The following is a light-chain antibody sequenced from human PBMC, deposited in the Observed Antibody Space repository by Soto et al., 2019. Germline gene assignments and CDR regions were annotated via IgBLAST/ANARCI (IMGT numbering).Light chain of an antibody. CDR2: AAS. J-gene: IGKJ4*01. CDR3: KQSKSFPLT. CDR1: QGIDRW. V-gene: IGKV1-12*01. Sequence: DIQMAQSASSLCESVGDRVFLTCLASQGIDRWLAWYQQKPGEAPKVLIYAASSLRSGVPSRFSGSGYGTDFSLTISSLQPEDLATYYCKQSKSFPLTFGGGTKVDIK.